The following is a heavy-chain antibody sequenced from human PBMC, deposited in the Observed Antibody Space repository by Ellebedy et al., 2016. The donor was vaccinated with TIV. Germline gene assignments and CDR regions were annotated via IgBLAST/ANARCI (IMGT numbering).Heavy chain of an antibody. V-gene: IGHV3-11*01. Sequence: GGSLRLXXAASGFFFRDYYMSWIRQAPGNKLEWVSDIRGNGKTIHYADSVKGRFTISRDNAKNSLYLQMNSLRAEDTAVYYCARVKQLAARTNWFDTWGQGTLVTVSS. CDR1: GFFFRDYY. CDR3: ARVKQLAARTNWFDT. D-gene: IGHD6-6*01. J-gene: IGHJ5*02. CDR2: IRGNGKTI.